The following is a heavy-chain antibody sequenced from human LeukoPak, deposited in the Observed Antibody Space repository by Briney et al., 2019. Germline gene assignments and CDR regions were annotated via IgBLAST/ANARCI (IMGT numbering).Heavy chain of an antibody. D-gene: IGHD3-22*01. V-gene: IGHV3-21*04. CDR2: ISSSSSYI. CDR1: GFTFSSYS. CDR3: ANHNPWYYYDSSGYFPDDY. Sequence: GGSLRLSCAASGFTFSSYSMNWVRQAPGKGLEWVSSISSSSSYIYYADSVKGRFTISRDNSKNTLYLQMNSLRAEDTAVYYCANHNPWYYYDSSGYFPDDYWGQGTLVTVSS. J-gene: IGHJ4*02.